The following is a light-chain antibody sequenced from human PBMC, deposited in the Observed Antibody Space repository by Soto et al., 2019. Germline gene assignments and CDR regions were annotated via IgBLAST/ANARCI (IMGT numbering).Light chain of an antibody. Sequence: QSALTRPASVSGAPGQSIAISCTGTRSDIGTYNYVSWYQQHPGKAPRLVIYDVSNRPSGVSNRFSGSKSGNTASLTIAGLQSEDEADYYCKSYTSSTSFVFGTGTKVTVL. J-gene: IGLJ1*01. V-gene: IGLV2-14*01. CDR3: KSYTSSTSFV. CDR2: DVS. CDR1: RSDIGTYNY.